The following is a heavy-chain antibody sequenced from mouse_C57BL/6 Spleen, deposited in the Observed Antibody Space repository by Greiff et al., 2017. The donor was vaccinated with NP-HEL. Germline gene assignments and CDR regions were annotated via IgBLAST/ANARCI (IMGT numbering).Heavy chain of an antibody. V-gene: IGHV5-6*01. J-gene: IGHJ2*01. CDR2: ISSGGSYT. D-gene: IGHD3-3*01. CDR3: ARIRDPYFDY. Sequence: EVQRVESGGDLVKPGGSLKLSCAASGFTFSSYGMSWVRQTPDKRLEWVATISSGGSYTYYPDSVKGRFTISRDNAKNTLYLQMSSLKSEDTAMYYCARIRDPYFDYWGQGTTLTVSS. CDR1: GFTFSSYG.